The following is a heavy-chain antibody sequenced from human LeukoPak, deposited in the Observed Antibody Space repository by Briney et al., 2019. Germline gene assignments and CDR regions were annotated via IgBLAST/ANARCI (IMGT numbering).Heavy chain of an antibody. V-gene: IGHV4-34*01. D-gene: IGHD3-9*01. CDR3: ARSYDILTGYYRGYFDY. CDR2: INHSGST. J-gene: IGHJ4*02. CDR1: GGSFSGYY. Sequence: SETLSLTCAVYGGSFSGYYWSWIRQPPGKGLEWIGEINHSGSTNYNPSLKSRVTISVDTSKNQFSLKLSSVTAADTAVYHCARSYDILTGYYRGYFDYWGQGTLVTVSS.